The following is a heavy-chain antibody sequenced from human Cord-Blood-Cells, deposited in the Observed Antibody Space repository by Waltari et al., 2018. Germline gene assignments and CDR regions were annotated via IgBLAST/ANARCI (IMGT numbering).Heavy chain of an antibody. CDR3: AREPYDYVWGSYRGFDP. CDR2: IIPIFGTA. D-gene: IGHD3-16*02. J-gene: IGHJ5*02. CDR1: GGTFSSYA. V-gene: IGHV1-69*01. Sequence: QVQLVQSGAEVKKPGSSVKVSCKASGGTFSSYAISWVRQAPGQGLEWMGGIIPIFGTANYAQKFKGRVTITADESTSTAYMELSSLRSEDTAVYYCAREPYDYVWGSYRGFDPWGQGTLVTVSS.